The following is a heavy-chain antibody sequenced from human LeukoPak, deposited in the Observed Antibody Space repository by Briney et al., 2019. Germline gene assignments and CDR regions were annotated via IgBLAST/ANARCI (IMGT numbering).Heavy chain of an antibody. Sequence: SVTASCQAAGRIFSSYSISWVRPPDGHVREWMGGIIPIFGTANHGKNFTDSTTTKTDQSARTAYMELSSLRSEDPAVYYCARGRAAAGTVTNWFDPWGQGTLVTVSS. CDR3: ARGRAAAGTVTNWFDP. CDR2: IIPIFGTA. V-gene: IGHV1-69*05. D-gene: IGHD6-13*01. J-gene: IGHJ5*02. CDR1: GRIFSSYS.